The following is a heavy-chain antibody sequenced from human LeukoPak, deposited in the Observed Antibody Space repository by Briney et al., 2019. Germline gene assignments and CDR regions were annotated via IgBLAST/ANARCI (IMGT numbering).Heavy chain of an antibody. J-gene: IGHJ3*02. CDR1: GGSISSYY. CDR2: LSKSGNT. Sequence: PSETLSLTCTVSGGSISSYYWSWIRLPPGKGLGCFGYLSKSGNTNYSPSLKSRVTIFGDTSKNQFFLKLSSVTAADTAVYYCARARYVNSFYAFDIWGQGTLVTVSS. CDR3: ARARYVNSFYAFDI. D-gene: IGHD3-9*01. V-gene: IGHV4-59*01.